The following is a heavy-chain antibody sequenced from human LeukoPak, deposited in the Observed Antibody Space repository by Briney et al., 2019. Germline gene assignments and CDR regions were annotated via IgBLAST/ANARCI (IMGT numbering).Heavy chain of an antibody. CDR1: GFTFSSYA. V-gene: IGHV3-23*01. D-gene: IGHD6-13*01. CDR3: AKESYSSSWYKRYYYYGMDV. J-gene: IGHJ6*02. Sequence: GGSLRLSCAASGFTFSSYAMSWVRQAPGKGLEWVSAISGSGGGTYYADSVKGRFTISRDNSKNTLYLQMNSLRAEDTAVYYCAKESYSSSWYKRYYYYGMDVWGQGTTVTVSS. CDR2: ISGSGGGT.